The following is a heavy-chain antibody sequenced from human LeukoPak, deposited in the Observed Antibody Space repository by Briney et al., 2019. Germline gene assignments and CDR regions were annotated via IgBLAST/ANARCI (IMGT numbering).Heavy chain of an antibody. J-gene: IGHJ3*02. V-gene: IGHV3-72*01. CDR1: GFTFSDHY. D-gene: IGHD1-26*01. Sequence: GGSLRLSCAASGFTFSDHYMDWVRQAPGKGLEWVGRTRNKANSYTTEYAASVKGRFTISRDDSKDSLYLQMNSLKTEDTAVYYCARSRATNAFDIWGQGTMVTVSS. CDR3: ARSRATNAFDI. CDR2: TRNKANSYTT.